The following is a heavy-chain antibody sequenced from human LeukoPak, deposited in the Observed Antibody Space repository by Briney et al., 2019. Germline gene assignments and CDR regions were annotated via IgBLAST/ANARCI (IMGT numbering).Heavy chain of an antibody. D-gene: IGHD4-23*01. CDR3: AREIGYGGNSGY. J-gene: IGHJ4*02. V-gene: IGHV1-46*01. CDR1: GYTFTSYY. Sequence: GSVKVSCKASGYTFTSYYMHWVRQAPGQGLEWMGIIRPSGGNTSYAQKFQGRVTMTRDTSTSTVYMELSSLRSEDTAVYYCAREIGYGGNSGYWGQGTLVTVSS. CDR2: IRPSGGNT.